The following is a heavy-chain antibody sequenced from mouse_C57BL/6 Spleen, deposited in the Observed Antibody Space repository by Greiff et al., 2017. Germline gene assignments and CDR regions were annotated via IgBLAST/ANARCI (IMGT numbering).Heavy chain of an antibody. Sequence: VQLQQSGPELVKPGASVKISCKASGYTFTDYYMNWVKQSHGKSLEWIGDINPNNGGTSYNQKFKGKATLTVDKSSSTAYMELRSLTSEDSAVYYCARFLYYDYWGQGTLVTVSA. CDR2: INPNNGGT. J-gene: IGHJ3*01. V-gene: IGHV1-26*01. CDR1: GYTFTDYY. D-gene: IGHD2-4*01. CDR3: ARFLYYDY.